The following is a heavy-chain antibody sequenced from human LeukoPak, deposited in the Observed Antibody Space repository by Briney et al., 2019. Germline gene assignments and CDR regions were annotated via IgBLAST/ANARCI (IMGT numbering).Heavy chain of an antibody. D-gene: IGHD6-19*01. CDR3: ARDRTSDSSRGWGFLRNSEIDY. CDR1: GFTFSDYY. V-gene: IGHV3-11*04. Sequence: PGGSLRLSCAASGFTFSDYYMSWIRQAPGKGLEWVSYISSSGSTIYYADSVKGRFTISGDNAKNSLYLQMNSLRAEDTAVYYCARDRTSDSSRGWGFLRNSEIDYWGQGTLLTVSS. CDR2: ISSSGSTI. J-gene: IGHJ4*02.